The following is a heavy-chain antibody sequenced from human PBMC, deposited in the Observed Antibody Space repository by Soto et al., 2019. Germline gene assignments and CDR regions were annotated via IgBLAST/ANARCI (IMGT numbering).Heavy chain of an antibody. Sequence: PSETLSLTCAVSGYSISSSNWWGWIRQPPGKGLEWIGYIYYSGSTYYNPSLKSRVTMSVDTSKNQFSLKLSSVTAVDTAVYYCARNNRDYYYGMDVWGRGTTVTVSS. CDR3: ARNNRDYYYGMDV. CDR1: GYSISSSNW. CDR2: IYYSGST. J-gene: IGHJ6*02. V-gene: IGHV4-28*01.